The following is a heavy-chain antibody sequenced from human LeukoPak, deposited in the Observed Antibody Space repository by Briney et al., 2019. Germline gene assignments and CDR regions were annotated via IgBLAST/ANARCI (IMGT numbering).Heavy chain of an antibody. J-gene: IGHJ4*02. V-gene: IGHV3-21*01. CDR1: GFTFSSYS. D-gene: IGHD5-18*01. CDR3: AGSEYSYGYVYAY. Sequence: GGSLGLSCAASGFTFSSYSMNWVRQAPGKGLEWVSSISSSSSYIYYADSVKGRFTISRDNAKNSLYLQMNSLRAEDTAVYYCAGSEYSYGYVYAYWGRGTLVTVSS. CDR2: ISSSSSYI.